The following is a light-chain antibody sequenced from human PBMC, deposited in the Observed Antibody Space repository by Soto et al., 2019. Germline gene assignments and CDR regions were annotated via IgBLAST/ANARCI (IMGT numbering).Light chain of an antibody. J-gene: IGLJ2*01. V-gene: IGLV2-11*01. CDR3: CSYAGSNTLL. CDR2: DVT. CDR1: SSDVGAYTY. Sequence: QSALTQPRSVSGSPGQSVTISCTGTSSDVGAYTYVSWYQQHPGKAPKVIIYDVTKRPSGVPDRFSGSKSDNTASLSISGLQAEDEADYYCCSYAGSNTLLSGGGTKLTVL.